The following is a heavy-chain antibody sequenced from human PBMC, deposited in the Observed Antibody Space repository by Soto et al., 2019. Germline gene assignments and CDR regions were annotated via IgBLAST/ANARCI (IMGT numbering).Heavy chain of an antibody. D-gene: IGHD2-2*01. CDR3: ARDKDVAIVPAAEFYYSYDMDV. V-gene: IGHV1-69*13. Sequence: GASVKVSCKASGGTFSSNAISWVRQAPGQGLERLGGIIPILGAPKYAQKFQGRVTIIADESTSTVIMELSSLRSEDTAVYYCARDKDVAIVPAAEFYYSYDMDVWGQGSTVTVS. CDR2: IIPILGAP. J-gene: IGHJ6*02. CDR1: GGTFSSNA.